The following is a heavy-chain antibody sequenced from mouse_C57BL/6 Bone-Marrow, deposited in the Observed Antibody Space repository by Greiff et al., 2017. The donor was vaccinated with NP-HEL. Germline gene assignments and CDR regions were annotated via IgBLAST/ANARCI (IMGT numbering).Heavy chain of an antibody. D-gene: IGHD1-1*01. J-gene: IGHJ1*03. CDR1: GYTFTEYT. CDR2: FYPGSGSI. CDR3: ARHGGDYYGSSPNWYFDV. V-gene: IGHV1-62-2*01. Sequence: VQLQQSGAELVKPGASVKLSCKASGYTFTEYTIHWVKQRSGQGLEWIGWFYPGSGSIKYNEKFKDKATLTADKSSSTVYMELSRLTSEDSAVYFCARHGGDYYGSSPNWYFDVWGTGTTVTVSS.